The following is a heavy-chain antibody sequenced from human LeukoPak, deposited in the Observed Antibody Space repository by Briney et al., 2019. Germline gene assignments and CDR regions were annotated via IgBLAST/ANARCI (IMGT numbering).Heavy chain of an antibody. CDR2: INSDGSST. CDR3: ARSYCDSSALDY. CDR1: GFTFSSYW. D-gene: IGHD3-22*01. Sequence: GGSLRLSCAASGFTFSSYWMHWVRQAPGKGLVWVSRINSDGSSTSYADSVKGRFTISRDDAKNTLYLQMNSLRAEDTAVYYCARSYCDSSALDYWGQGTLVTVSS. J-gene: IGHJ4*02. V-gene: IGHV3-74*01.